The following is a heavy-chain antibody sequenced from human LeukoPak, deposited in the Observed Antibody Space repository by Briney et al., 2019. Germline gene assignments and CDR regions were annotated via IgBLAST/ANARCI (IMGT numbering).Heavy chain of an antibody. J-gene: IGHJ6*02. V-gene: IGHV3-30*18. D-gene: IGHD4-17*01. Sequence: PGGSLRLSCAASGFTFSSYGMHWVRQAPGKGLEWVAVISYDGSNKYYADSVKGRFTISRDNSKNTLYLQMNSLRAEDTAVYYCAKVLLSYGDFYKGRPYYYYGIDVWGQGTTVTVSS. CDR2: ISYDGSNK. CDR1: GFTFSSYG. CDR3: AKVLLSYGDFYKGRPYYYYGIDV.